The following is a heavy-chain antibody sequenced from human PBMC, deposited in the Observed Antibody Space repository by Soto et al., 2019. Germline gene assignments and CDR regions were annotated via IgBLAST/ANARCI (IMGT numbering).Heavy chain of an antibody. Sequence: PGGSLRLSCAASGFTFSNYAMSWVRQAPGKGLEWVSTLSGSGGSTYYADSVKGRFTISRDNSKNTLYLQMNSLRAEDTAVYYCAKDTVPVATPWFDPWGQGTLATVSS. V-gene: IGHV3-23*01. D-gene: IGHD2-2*01. J-gene: IGHJ5*02. CDR2: LSGSGGST. CDR1: GFTFSNYA. CDR3: AKDTVPVATPWFDP.